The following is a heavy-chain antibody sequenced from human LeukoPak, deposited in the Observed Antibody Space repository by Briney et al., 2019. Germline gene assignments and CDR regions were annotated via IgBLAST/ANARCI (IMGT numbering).Heavy chain of an antibody. CDR1: GLIFSNYW. D-gene: IGHD7-27*01. Sequence: GGSLRLSCAASGLIFSNYWMTWVRQAPGKGLEWVATIKYDGDEKFYVDSVTGRFTISRDNAKNSLYLQMNSLTAEDTAVYYCVRESFSRGDFNWGQGTLVSVSS. J-gene: IGHJ4*02. CDR3: VRESFSRGDFN. V-gene: IGHV3-7*01. CDR2: IKYDGDEK.